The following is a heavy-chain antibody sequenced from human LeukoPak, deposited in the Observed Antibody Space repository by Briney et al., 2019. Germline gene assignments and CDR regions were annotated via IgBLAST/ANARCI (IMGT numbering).Heavy chain of an antibody. D-gene: IGHD2-15*01. CDR1: GYTFTGYY. Sequence: ASVQESCKASGYTFTGYYIHWVRQAPAQGLEWMGWIYYNNGCTDYAQKFQRRVNMTRDTSISTAYMEVSRVRSDDTAVYYCARGFRTGDMTTFAHWGQGTLVTVSS. CDR2: IYYNNGCT. V-gene: IGHV1-2*02. CDR3: ARGFRTGDMTTFAH. J-gene: IGHJ4*02.